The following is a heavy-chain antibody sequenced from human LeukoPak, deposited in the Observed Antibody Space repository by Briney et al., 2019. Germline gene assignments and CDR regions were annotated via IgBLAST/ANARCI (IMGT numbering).Heavy chain of an antibody. CDR2: IKQDGSEK. V-gene: IGHV3-7*03. J-gene: IGHJ4*02. D-gene: IGHD6-13*01. CDR3: AKGATGIAAAATFDY. CDR1: GFTFSSYW. Sequence: GGSLRLSCAASGFTFSSYWMSWVRQAPGKGLEWVANIKQDGSEKYYVDSVKGRFTISRDNAKNSLYLQMNSLRAEDTAVYYCAKGATGIAAAATFDYWGQGTLVTVSS.